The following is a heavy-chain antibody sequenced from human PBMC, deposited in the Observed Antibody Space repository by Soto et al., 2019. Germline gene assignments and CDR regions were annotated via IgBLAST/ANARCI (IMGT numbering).Heavy chain of an antibody. D-gene: IGHD1-7*01. CDR2: IWYDGSNK. CDR1: GFTFSSYG. V-gene: IGHV3-33*01. J-gene: IGHJ4*02. CDR3: ARETLVSGTTWFDY. Sequence: GGSLRLSCAASGFTFSSYGMHWVRQAPGKGLEWVAVIWYDGSNKYYADSVKGRFTISRDNSKNTLYLQMNSLRAEDTAVYYCARETLVSGTTWFDYWGQGALVTVSS.